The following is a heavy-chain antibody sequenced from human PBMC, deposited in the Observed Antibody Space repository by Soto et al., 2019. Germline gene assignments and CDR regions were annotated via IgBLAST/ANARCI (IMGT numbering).Heavy chain of an antibody. Sequence: EVQLVESGGGLVKPGGSLRLSCAASGFTFSSYSMNWVRQAPGKGLEWVSSISSSSSYIYYADSVKGRFTISRDNAKNSLYLQMNSLRAEDTAVYYCARDPSPPVAYYYDSSNGWGQGTLVTVSS. CDR2: ISSSSSYI. CDR3: ARDPSPPVAYYYDSSNG. V-gene: IGHV3-21*01. J-gene: IGHJ4*02. D-gene: IGHD3-22*01. CDR1: GFTFSSYS.